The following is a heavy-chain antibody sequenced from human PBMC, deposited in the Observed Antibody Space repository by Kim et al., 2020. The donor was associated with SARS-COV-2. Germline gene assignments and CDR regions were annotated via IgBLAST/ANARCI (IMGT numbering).Heavy chain of an antibody. CDR2: ISSSSSYI. V-gene: IGHV3-21*04. CDR1: GFTFSSYS. Sequence: GGSLRLSCAASGFTFSSYSMNWVRQAPGKGLEWVSSISSSSSYIYYADSVKGRVTISRDNAKNALYLQMNSLRAEDTAVYYCARGHNAGGSGGYYFWVVYGLDVWGQATTVSVSS. D-gene: IGHD3-10*01. CDR3: ARGHNAGGSGGYYFWVVYGLDV. J-gene: IGHJ6*02.